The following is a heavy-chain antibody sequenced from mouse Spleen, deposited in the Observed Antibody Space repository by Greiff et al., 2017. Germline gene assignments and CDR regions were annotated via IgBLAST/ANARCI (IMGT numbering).Heavy chain of an antibody. D-gene: IGHD2-4*01. Sequence: QVQLHQPGPELVKPGASVKLSCKASGYTFTSYWMHWLKQRPGQGLEWIGNINPTNGGTNYNEKFKSKATLTVDKSSSTAYMQLSSLTSEDSAVYYCAREGLRLVDCWGQGTSVTVSS. J-gene: IGHJ4*01. CDR3: AREGLRLVDC. V-gene: IGHV1-53*01. CDR2: INPTNGGT. CDR1: GYTFTSYW.